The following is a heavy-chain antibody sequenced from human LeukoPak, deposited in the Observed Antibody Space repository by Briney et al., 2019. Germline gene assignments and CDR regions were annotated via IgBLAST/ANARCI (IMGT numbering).Heavy chain of an antibody. J-gene: IGHJ4*02. CDR2: TSGSGGST. CDR1: GFTFSSYA. V-gene: IGHV3-23*01. Sequence: GGSLRLSCAASGFTFSSYAMSWVRQAPGKGLEWVSATSGSGGSTYYADSVKGRFTISRDNSKNTLYLQMNSLRAEDTAVYYCAKALGYCTNGVCYTHDFDYWGQGTLVTVSS. CDR3: AKALGYCTNGVCYTHDFDY. D-gene: IGHD2-8*01.